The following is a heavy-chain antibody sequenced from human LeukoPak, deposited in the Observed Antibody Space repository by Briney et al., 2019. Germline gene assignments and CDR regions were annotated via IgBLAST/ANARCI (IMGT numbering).Heavy chain of an antibody. CDR1: GFTFSGFA. V-gene: IGHV3-23*01. Sequence: PGGSLRLSCAASGFTFSGFAMSWVRQAPGKGLAWVSAVSRFGGTTYYADSAKGRFTISRDNSNNTVYLQMNSLRVGDTALYYCVKHVGSRWSNNRFDPWGQGTLVTVS. CDR2: VSRFGGTT. D-gene: IGHD6-13*01. J-gene: IGHJ5*02. CDR3: VKHVGSRWSNNRFDP.